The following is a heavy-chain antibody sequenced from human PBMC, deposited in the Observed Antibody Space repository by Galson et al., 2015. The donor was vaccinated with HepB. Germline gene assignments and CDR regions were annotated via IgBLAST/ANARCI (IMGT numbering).Heavy chain of an antibody. D-gene: IGHD3-16*02. CDR1: GYTFTSYY. Sequence: SVKVSCKASGYTFTSYYMHWVRQAPGQGLEWMGIINPSGGSTSYAQKLQGRVTMTRDTSTSTVYMELSSLRSEDTAVYYCARTIMITFGGVIDQYYFDYWGQGTLVTVSS. CDR3: ARTIMITFGGVIDQYYFDY. J-gene: IGHJ4*02. V-gene: IGHV1-46*04. CDR2: INPSGGST.